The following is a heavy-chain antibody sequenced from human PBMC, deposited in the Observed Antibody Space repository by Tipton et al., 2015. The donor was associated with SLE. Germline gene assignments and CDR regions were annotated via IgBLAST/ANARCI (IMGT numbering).Heavy chain of an antibody. D-gene: IGHD3-3*01. J-gene: IGHJ4*02. V-gene: IGHV4-34*01. CDR1: GGSFSGYY. Sequence: LRLSCAVYGGSFSGYYWSWIRQPPGKGLERIGEINHSGSTNYNPSLKSRVTISVDTSKNQFSLKLNSVTAADTAVYYCARLGMGYDFWSGYYRLPHFDYWGQGTLVTVSS. CDR3: ARLGMGYDFWSGYYRLPHFDY. CDR2: INHSGST.